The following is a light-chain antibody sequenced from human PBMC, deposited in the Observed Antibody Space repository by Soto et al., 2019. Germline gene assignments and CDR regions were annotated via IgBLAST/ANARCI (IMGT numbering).Light chain of an antibody. CDR2: EGS. V-gene: IGLV2-23*01. Sequence: QPVLTQPASVSGSPGQSITISCTGSSSDVGGYNLVSWYQHHPGKAPKLIIYEGSQRPSGVSNRFFGSKSGNTASLTISGLQAEDEADYHCCSYAGSSSYVFGTGTKVTVL. J-gene: IGLJ1*01. CDR1: SSDVGGYNL. CDR3: CSYAGSSSYV.